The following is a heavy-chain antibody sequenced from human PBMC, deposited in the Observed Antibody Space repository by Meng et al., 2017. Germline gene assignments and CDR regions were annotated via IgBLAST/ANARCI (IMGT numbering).Heavy chain of an antibody. CDR2: ISWNSGSI. J-gene: IGHJ4*02. V-gene: IGHV3-9*01. Sequence: SLKISCAASGFTFDDYAMHWVRQAPGKGLEWVSGISWNSGSIGYADSVKGRFTISRDNAKNSLYLQMNSLRAEDTALYYCAKDITVRYYDSSGYYTSPFDYWGQGTLVTVSS. CDR1: GFTFDDYA. D-gene: IGHD3-22*01. CDR3: AKDITVRYYDSSGYYTSPFDY.